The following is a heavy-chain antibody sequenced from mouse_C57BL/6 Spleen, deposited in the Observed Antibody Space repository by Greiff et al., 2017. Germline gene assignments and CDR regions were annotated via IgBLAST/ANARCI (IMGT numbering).Heavy chain of an antibody. CDR2: IYPGDGDT. CDR3: ARALEDY. Sequence: VQGVESGPELVKPGASVKISCKASGYAFSSSWMNWVKQRPGKGLEWIGRIYPGDGDTNYNGKFKGKATLTADKSSSTAYMQLSSLTSEDSAVYFCARALEDYWGQGTTLTVSS. J-gene: IGHJ2*01. V-gene: IGHV1-82*01. D-gene: IGHD3-3*01. CDR1: GYAFSSSW.